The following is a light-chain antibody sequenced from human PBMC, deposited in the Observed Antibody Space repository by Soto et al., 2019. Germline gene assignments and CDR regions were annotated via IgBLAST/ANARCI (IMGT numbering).Light chain of an antibody. J-gene: IGKJ5*01. Sequence: EVVMRQSPASLFVCPGVXVTLSCRASQGIGDTLAWYQHKPGQTPRLLIYDTSTRATGVPTRFSGSGSGTDFTLTISSLEPEDFAVYYCQQRSNWPITFGQGTRLEIK. CDR3: QQRSNWPIT. CDR1: QGIGDT. V-gene: IGKV3D-11*01. CDR2: DTS.